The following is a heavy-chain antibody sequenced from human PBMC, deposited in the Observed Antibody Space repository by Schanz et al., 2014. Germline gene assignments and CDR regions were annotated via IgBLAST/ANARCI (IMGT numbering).Heavy chain of an antibody. CDR3: ARGTDWNLHY. CDR1: GFTFSTYA. V-gene: IGHV3-23*01. CDR2: ISASGGST. D-gene: IGHD1-1*01. J-gene: IGHJ4*02. Sequence: EVQLLDSGGGLVQPGGSLRLSCAASGFTFSTYAMSWVRQAPGKGLEWVSTISASGGSTYYADSVKGRFTISRDNSKNTLYLQMNSLRAGDTAVYYCARGTDWNLHYWGQGALVTVSS.